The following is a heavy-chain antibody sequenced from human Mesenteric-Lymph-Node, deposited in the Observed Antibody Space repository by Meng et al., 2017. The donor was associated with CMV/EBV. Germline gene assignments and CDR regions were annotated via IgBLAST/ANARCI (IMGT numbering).Heavy chain of an antibody. CDR3: ARHGYRSGWLAPGDY. D-gene: IGHD6-19*01. CDR2: IYPGDSDT. CDR1: GYSFTSYW. V-gene: IGHV5-51*01. Sequence: GESLKISCKGSGYSFTSYWIGWVRQMPGKGLEWMGIIYPGDSDTRYSPSFQGQVTISADKSISTAYLQWSSLKASDTAMYYCARHGYRSGWLAPGDYWGQGTLVTVSS. J-gene: IGHJ4*02.